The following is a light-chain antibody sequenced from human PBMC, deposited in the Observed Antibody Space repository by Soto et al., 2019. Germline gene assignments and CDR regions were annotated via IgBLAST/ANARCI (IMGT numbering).Light chain of an antibody. CDR1: QSVGRNY. J-gene: IGKJ1*01. Sequence: EIVLTQSPGTLSLSPGERATLSCRASQSVGRNYLAWYQQKPGPAPRLLIYGASSTAAGIPDSFSGSGSGTDFTLTISILEPEDFAVYYWQQYASSPLTFGQGTKVEIK. CDR2: GAS. V-gene: IGKV3-20*01. CDR3: QQYASSPLT.